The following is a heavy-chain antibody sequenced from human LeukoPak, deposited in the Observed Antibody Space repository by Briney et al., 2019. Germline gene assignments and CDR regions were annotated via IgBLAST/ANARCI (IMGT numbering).Heavy chain of an antibody. CDR1: GYSISSAYY. CDR3: ARYATRGSGSTHLEY. CDR2: IFRGGTT. D-gene: IGHD3-3*01. Sequence: SETLSLTCAVSGYSISSAYYWGWIRQPPGKGLEWIGSIFRGGTTSYNPSLKSRVTISVDTSKNQFSLQLTSVTAADTAVYYCARYATRGSGSTHLEYWGQGILVTISS. V-gene: IGHV4-38-2*01. J-gene: IGHJ4*02.